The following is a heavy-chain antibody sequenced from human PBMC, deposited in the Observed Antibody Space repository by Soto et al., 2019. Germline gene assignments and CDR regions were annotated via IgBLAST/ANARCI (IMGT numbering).Heavy chain of an antibody. CDR3: VRDAHRGGDYDY. V-gene: IGHV3-33*08. Sequence: GGSLRLSCAASVFTFSGYKMHWVRQAPGKGLEWVAVIWFDGGIKYYADSVKGRFTISRDNAKNSLYLQMNNLRDDDTALYYCVRDAHRGGDYDYWGQGALVTVSS. CDR1: VFTFSGYK. J-gene: IGHJ4*02. D-gene: IGHD3-16*01. CDR2: IWFDGGIK.